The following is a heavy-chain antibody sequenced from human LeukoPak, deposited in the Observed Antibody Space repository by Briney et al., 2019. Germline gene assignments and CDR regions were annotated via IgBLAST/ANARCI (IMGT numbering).Heavy chain of an antibody. CDR1: GDSISSSSYY. CDR3: ARADYSSTWSHDYYYMDV. D-gene: IGHD6-13*01. Sequence: SETLSLTCTVSGDSISSSSYYWGWIRQPPGKGLEWIGSIYYSGSTYYHPSLKSRVTIDTSKNQFSLKLSSVTAADTAVYYCARADYSSTWSHDYYYMDVWGKGTTVTVSS. V-gene: IGHV4-39*07. J-gene: IGHJ6*03. CDR2: IYYSGST.